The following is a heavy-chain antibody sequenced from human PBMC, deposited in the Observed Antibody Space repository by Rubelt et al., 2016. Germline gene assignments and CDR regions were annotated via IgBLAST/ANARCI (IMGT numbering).Heavy chain of an antibody. J-gene: IGHJ3*02. V-gene: IGHV5-51*01. CDR3: ARHGQVQSGDAFDI. CDR2: IYPGDSDT. CDR1: GYSFTSYW. D-gene: IGHD1-26*01. Sequence: EVQLVQSGAEVKKPGESLKISCKGSGYSFTSYWIGWVRQMPGKGLEWMGIIYPGDSDTRYSPAVQGQVCTSADKSISTAYLQWGSRKASDTAMYYCARHGQVQSGDAFDIWGQGTMVTVSS.